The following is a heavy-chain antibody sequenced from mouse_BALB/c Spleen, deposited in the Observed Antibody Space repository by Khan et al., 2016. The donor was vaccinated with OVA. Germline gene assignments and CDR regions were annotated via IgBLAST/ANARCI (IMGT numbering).Heavy chain of an antibody. V-gene: IGHV5-15*02. CDR2: ISDLAYTI. D-gene: IGHD1-2*01. CDR1: GFTFSDYG. J-gene: IGHJ3*01. Sequence: EVELVESGGGLVQPGGSRKLSCAASGFTFSDYGMAWVRQAPGQGPEWVAFISDLAYTIYYADTVPGRVTISRENAKTTLYLEMSSLRSEDTACYYCARGGGTAPFAYWGLGTLVTVSA. CDR3: ARGGGTAPFAY.